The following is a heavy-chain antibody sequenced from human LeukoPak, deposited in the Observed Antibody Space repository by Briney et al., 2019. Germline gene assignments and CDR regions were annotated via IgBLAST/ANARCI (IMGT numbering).Heavy chain of an antibody. Sequence: GGSLRLSCAASGFTFSSYAMSWVRQAPGKGLEWVSAISGSGGSTYYADSVKGRFTISRDNSKNTLYLQMNSLRAEDTAVYYCARDTRSYYYYGMDVWGQGTTVTVSS. J-gene: IGHJ6*02. CDR2: ISGSGGST. V-gene: IGHV3-23*01. CDR3: ARDTRSYYYYGMDV. CDR1: GFTFSSYA.